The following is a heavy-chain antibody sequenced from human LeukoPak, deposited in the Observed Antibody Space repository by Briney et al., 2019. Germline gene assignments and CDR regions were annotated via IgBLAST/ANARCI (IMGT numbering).Heavy chain of an antibody. J-gene: IGHJ4*02. V-gene: IGHV3-21*01. CDR3: ARDGLELPFDY. CDR2: ISSSSSSYI. CDR1: GFTFSSYS. D-gene: IGHD1-7*01. Sequence: PGGSLRLSCAASGFTFSSYSMNWVRQAPGKGLEWVSSISSSSSSYIYYADSVKGRFTISRDNAKNSLYLQMNSLRAEDTAVYYCARDGLELPFDYWGQGTLVTVSS.